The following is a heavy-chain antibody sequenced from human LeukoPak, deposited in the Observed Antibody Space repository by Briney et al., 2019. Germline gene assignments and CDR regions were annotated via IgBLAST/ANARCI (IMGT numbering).Heavy chain of an antibody. J-gene: IGHJ4*02. D-gene: IGHD1-26*01. CDR3: ARMRSGSYYKYYFDY. CDR1: GFSLSTSGMC. Sequence: ESGPTLVHPTPTLTLTCTFSGFSLSTSGMCVSWIRQPPGKALEWLAPIDWDDDKYYSTSLKTRLTISKDTSKNQVVLTMTHMDPVDTATYYCARMRSGSYYKYYFDYWGQGTLVTVSS. CDR2: IDWDDDK. V-gene: IGHV2-70*01.